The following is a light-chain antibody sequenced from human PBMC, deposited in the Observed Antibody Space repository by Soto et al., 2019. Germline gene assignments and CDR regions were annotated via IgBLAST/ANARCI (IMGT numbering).Light chain of an antibody. V-gene: IGKV1-5*01. CDR2: DAS. CDR1: QRINTW. Sequence: IQMTQSPSTLSASVGDRFTITCRPSQRINTWLAWYQQKPGEAPELLIFDASSLESGVPSRFSGSGSGTEFTLTISSLQPDDFATYYCQHQRTFGQGTKVDIK. CDR3: QHQRT. J-gene: IGKJ1*01.